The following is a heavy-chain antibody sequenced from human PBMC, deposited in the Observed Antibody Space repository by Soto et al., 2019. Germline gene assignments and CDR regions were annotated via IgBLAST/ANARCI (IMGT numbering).Heavy chain of an antibody. V-gene: IGHV3-21*01. Sequence: GGSLRLSCAASRFTFSSYSMNWVRQAPGKGLEWVSPISSSSSYIYYADSVKGRFTTSRDNAKNSLYLQMNSLRAEDTAVYYCARSAMVRGVPFDYWGQGTLVTVSS. J-gene: IGHJ4*02. CDR1: RFTFSSYS. CDR3: ARSAMVRGVPFDY. D-gene: IGHD3-10*01. CDR2: ISSSSSYI.